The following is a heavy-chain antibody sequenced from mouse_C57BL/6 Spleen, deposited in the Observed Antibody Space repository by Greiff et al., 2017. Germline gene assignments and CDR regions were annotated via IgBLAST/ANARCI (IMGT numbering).Heavy chain of an antibody. V-gene: IGHV1-50*01. J-gene: IGHJ2*01. CDR1: GYTFPSYW. Sequence: QVQLQQPGAELVKPGASVKLSCKASGYTFPSYWMQWVKQRPGQGLEWIGEIDPSDSYTNYNQKFQGKATLTVDTSSSTAYMQLSSLTSEDSAVYYCARGIYYGSPYYFDYWGQGTTLTVSS. CDR2: IDPSDSYT. CDR3: ARGIYYGSPYYFDY. D-gene: IGHD1-1*01.